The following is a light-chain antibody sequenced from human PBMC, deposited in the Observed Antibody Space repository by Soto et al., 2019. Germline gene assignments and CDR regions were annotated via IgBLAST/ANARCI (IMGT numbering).Light chain of an antibody. CDR3: CSYADGSIYV. Sequence: QSALTQPASVSGSPGQSITISCTGTSRDIGAYNYVSWYLQHPGKAPKLMIYEVVNRPSGISNRFSGSKSGNTASLTISGLQAEDEADYYCCSYADGSIYVCGTGTKVTVL. J-gene: IGLJ1*01. CDR1: SRDIGAYNY. V-gene: IGLV2-14*01. CDR2: EVV.